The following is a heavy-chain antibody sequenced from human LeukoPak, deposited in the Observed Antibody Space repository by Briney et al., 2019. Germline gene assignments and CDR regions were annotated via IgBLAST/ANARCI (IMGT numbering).Heavy chain of an antibody. CDR3: ARGSSQQWLAYEY. V-gene: IGHV3-23*01. D-gene: IGHD6-19*01. CDR2: ISGSGGST. J-gene: IGHJ4*02. Sequence: GGSLRLSCAASGFTFSSYAMSWVRQAPGKGLEWVSAISGSGGSTYYADSVKVRFTSSRDNSKNTLYLQMDRLKAADTAIYYCARGSSQQWLAYEYWGQGNLVTVSS. CDR1: GFTFSSYA.